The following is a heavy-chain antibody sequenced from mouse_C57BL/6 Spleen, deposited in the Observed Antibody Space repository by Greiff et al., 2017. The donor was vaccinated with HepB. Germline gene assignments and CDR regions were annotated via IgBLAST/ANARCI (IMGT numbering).Heavy chain of an antibody. J-gene: IGHJ3*01. CDR3: ARPIYYGSIYGFAY. D-gene: IGHD1-1*01. Sequence: VQLQQSGAELVKPGASVKLSCKASGYTFTSYWMHWVKQRPGQGLEWIGMIHPNSGSTNYNEKFKSKATLTVDKSSSTAYMQLSSLTSEDSAVYYCARPIYYGSIYGFAYWGQGTLVTVSA. CDR2: IHPNSGST. CDR1: GYTFTSYW. V-gene: IGHV1-64*01.